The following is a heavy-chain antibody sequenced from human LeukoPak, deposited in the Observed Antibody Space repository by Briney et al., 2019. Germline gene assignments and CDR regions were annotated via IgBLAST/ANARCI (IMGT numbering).Heavy chain of an antibody. D-gene: IGHD3-16*01. CDR1: AFTFSSYE. V-gene: IGHV3-48*03. J-gene: IGHJ4*02. Sequence: GGSLRLSCVASAFTFSSYEMNWVRQAPGKGLEWVSYISSSGSTIYYADSVKGRFTISRDNAKNSLYLQMNSLRAEDTAVYYCARDGRGISVYFDYWGQGTLVTVSS. CDR2: ISSSGSTI. CDR3: ARDGRGISVYFDY.